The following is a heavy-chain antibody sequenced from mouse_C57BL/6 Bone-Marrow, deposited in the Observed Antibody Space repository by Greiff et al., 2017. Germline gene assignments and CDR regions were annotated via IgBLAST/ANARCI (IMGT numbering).Heavy chain of an antibody. D-gene: IGHD1-1*01. CDR1: GFNIKDDY. Sequence: VQLQQSGAELVRPGASVKLSCTASGFNIKDDYMHWVKQRPEQGLEWIGWIDPENGDTEYASKFQGKATITADTSSNTAYLQRSSLTSEDTAVYYCTTATVVPYWYFDVWGTGTTVTVSS. CDR2: IDPENGDT. V-gene: IGHV14-4*01. CDR3: TTATVVPYWYFDV. J-gene: IGHJ1*03.